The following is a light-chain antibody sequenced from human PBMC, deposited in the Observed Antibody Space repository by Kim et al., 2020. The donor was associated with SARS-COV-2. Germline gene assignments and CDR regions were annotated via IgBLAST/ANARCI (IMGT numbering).Light chain of an antibody. CDR3: CSYAGSYTYV. J-gene: IGLJ1*01. Sequence: QSVTISCTGTSSDVGGYDFVSLYQQHPGKAPKLMINDVTQRPSGVPDRFSASKSGNTASLTISGLQAEDEADYYCCSYAGSYTYVFGTGTKVTVL. V-gene: IGLV2-11*03. CDR2: DVT. CDR1: SSDVGGYDF.